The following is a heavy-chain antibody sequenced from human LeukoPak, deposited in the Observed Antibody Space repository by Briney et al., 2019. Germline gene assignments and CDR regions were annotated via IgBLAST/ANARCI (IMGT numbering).Heavy chain of an antibody. CDR1: GFTFINYE. V-gene: IGHV3-48*03. CDR2: IGSGGDPK. Sequence: PGGSLRLSCVGSGFTFINYEMNWVRQAPGKGLEWVSYIGSGGDPKYYADSVKGRVTISRDDAKNSLYLQLNSLRPEDTAVYYCARGGACSGDNCHATLYDSWGQGTLVTVSS. CDR3: ARGGACSGDNCHATLYDS. J-gene: IGHJ4*02. D-gene: IGHD2-15*01.